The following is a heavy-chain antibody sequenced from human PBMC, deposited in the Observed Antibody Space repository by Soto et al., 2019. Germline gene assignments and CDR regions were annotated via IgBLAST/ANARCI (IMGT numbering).Heavy chain of an antibody. D-gene: IGHD5-12*01. CDR2: VHFSGGT. V-gene: IGHV4-59*01. J-gene: IGHJ6*02. CDR3: ARDNMATFDYHYYGMDV. Sequence: WIWIRQAPGKGLEWIGYVHFSGGTNYNPSLESRVTISIDTSRDQFSLKLTSLTAADTAVYFCARDNMATFDYHYYGMDVWGQGTTVTVSS.